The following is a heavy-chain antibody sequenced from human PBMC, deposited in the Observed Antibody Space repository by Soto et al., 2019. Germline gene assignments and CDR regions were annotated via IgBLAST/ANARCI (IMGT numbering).Heavy chain of an antibody. CDR2: IIPIFGTA. CDR3: ARRFRSLGDAYDI. D-gene: IGHD3-3*01. Sequence: SVKVSCKASGGTFSSYAISWVRQAPGQGLEWMGGIIPIFGTANYAQKFQGRVTITADESTSTAYMELSSQRSEDTAVYYCARRFRSLGDAYDIWGQGTMGTVSS. J-gene: IGHJ3*02. V-gene: IGHV1-69*13. CDR1: GGTFSSYA.